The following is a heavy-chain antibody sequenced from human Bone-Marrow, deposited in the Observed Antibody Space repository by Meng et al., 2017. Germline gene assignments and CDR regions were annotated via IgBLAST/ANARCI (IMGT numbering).Heavy chain of an antibody. Sequence: ASVKVSCKASGYTFTSYYMHWVRQAPGQGLEWMGIINPSGGSTSYAQKFQGRVTITRNTSISTAYMELSSLRSEDTAVYYCARAGLEPYYDILTGYYNRYYYYYGMDVWGQGTTVTVSS. D-gene: IGHD3-9*01. J-gene: IGHJ6*02. CDR3: ARAGLEPYYDILTGYYNRYYYYYGMDV. CDR2: INPSGGST. V-gene: IGHV1-46*01. CDR1: GYTFTSYY.